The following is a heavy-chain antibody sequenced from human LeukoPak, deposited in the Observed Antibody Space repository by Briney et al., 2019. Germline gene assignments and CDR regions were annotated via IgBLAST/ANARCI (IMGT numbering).Heavy chain of an antibody. Sequence: ASVKVSCKASGYIFTSYYIHWVRRAPGQGLERMGIIDPRGGSTTNAQKFQGSVTMTRDTSTNTVYMELSSLRSEDTAVYYCARGGPVGNYDSSAYYLHWGQGTLVTVSS. CDR2: IDPRGGST. V-gene: IGHV1-46*01. J-gene: IGHJ4*02. CDR3: ARGGPVGNYDSSAYYLH. CDR1: GYIFTSYY. D-gene: IGHD3-22*01.